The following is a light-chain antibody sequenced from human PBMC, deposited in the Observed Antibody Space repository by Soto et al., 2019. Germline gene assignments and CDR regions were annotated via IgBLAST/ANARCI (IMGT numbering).Light chain of an antibody. Sequence: QLVLTQSSYASASLGSSVKLTCTLNSGHTYYIIAWHQQQPGKAPRYLMKLESSGSYNKGSGVPDRFSGSSSGADRFLTISNLQFEDEADYYCETWDSNTWVFGGGTKLTVL. CDR2: LESSGSY. CDR3: ETWDSNTWV. J-gene: IGLJ3*02. CDR1: SGHTYYI. V-gene: IGLV4-60*02.